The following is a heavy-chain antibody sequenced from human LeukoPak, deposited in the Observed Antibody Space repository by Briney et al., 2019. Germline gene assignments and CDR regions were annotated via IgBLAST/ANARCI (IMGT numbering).Heavy chain of an antibody. Sequence: GGSLRLSCAASGFTFSSYAMSWVRQAPGKGLEWVSAISGSGGSTYYADSVKGRFTISRDNSKNTLYLQMNSLRAEDTAVYYCASRNYYDSSGLFDYWGQGTLVTVYS. CDR2: ISGSGGST. CDR1: GFTFSSYA. V-gene: IGHV3-23*01. D-gene: IGHD3-22*01. CDR3: ASRNYYDSSGLFDY. J-gene: IGHJ4*02.